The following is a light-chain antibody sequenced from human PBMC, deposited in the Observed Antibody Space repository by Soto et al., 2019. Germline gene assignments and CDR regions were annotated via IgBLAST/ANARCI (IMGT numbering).Light chain of an antibody. J-gene: IGKJ5*01. Sequence: EIVLTQSPGTLSLSPGERASLSCRGIQSVSSSYLAWYQQKPGQAPRLLIYGASSRATGIPDRFSGSGSGTDFTLTISRLEPEDFAVYFCQQYGGSPAITLGQGTRLEIK. V-gene: IGKV3-20*01. CDR2: GAS. CDR3: QQYGGSPAIT. CDR1: QSVSSSY.